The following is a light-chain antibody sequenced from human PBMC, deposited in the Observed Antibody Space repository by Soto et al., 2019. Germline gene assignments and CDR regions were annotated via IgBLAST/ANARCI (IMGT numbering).Light chain of an antibody. CDR3: QQSGSSFYT. Sequence: EIVLTQSPGTLSLSPGERATLSCRASQSVSSAYLAWYQQIPGQAPRLLIYDASSRATGIPDRFSGSGSGKDFTLTISVLEPADFAVYYCQQSGSSFYTFGQGTKLEIK. CDR1: QSVSSAY. V-gene: IGKV3-20*01. J-gene: IGKJ2*01. CDR2: DAS.